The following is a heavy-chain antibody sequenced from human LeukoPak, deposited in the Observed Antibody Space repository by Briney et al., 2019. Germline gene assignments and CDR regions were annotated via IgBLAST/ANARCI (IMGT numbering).Heavy chain of an antibody. CDR1: GFTFSSYA. V-gene: IGHV3-23*01. D-gene: IGHD2-2*02. J-gene: IGHJ5*02. CDR3: AKDQGRGVVVPAAIPDANWFDP. CDR2: ISGSGGST. Sequence: GGSLRLSCAASGFTFSSYAMSWVRQAPGKGLEWVSAISGSGGSTYYADSVKGRFTISRDNSKNTLYLQMNSLRAEDTAVYYCAKDQGRGVVVPAAIPDANWFDPWGQGTLVTVSS.